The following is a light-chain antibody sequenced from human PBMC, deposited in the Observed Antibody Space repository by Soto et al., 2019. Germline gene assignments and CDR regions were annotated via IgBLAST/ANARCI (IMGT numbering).Light chain of an antibody. J-gene: IGKJ2*01. CDR1: QSVSSNY. V-gene: IGKV3-20*01. Sequence: EIVLTQSPGTLSLSPGERATLSCRASQSVSSNYLAWYQQKSGLAPRLLIYGASIKATCIPDRFSGSGSGTDCTITISRLEPEAFAVSYSQQYGRSAYTVGQGTTLEIK. CDR2: GAS. CDR3: QQYGRSAYT.